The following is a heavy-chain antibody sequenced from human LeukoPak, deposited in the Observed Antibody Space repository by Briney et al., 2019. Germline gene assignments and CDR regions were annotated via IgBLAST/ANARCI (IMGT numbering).Heavy chain of an antibody. V-gene: IGHV1-46*03. J-gene: IGHJ4*02. D-gene: IGHD3-10*01. Sequence: GASVKVSCKASVYTFTSYYMHWVRQAPGQGLEWMGIINPSGGSTSYPQKFQGRVTMTRDTSTSTVYMELSSLRSEDTAVYYCARRGFGELYNTLFDYWGQGTLVTVSS. CDR2: INPSGGST. CDR1: VYTFTSYY. CDR3: ARRGFGELYNTLFDY.